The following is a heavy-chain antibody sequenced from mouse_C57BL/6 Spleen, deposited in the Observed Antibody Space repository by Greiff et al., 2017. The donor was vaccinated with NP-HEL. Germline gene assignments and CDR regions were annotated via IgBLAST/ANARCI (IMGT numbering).Heavy chain of an antibody. D-gene: IGHD2-5*01. CDR2: FPPYNDAP. CDR3: ARGYYSNYGFAY. V-gene: IGHV1-47*01. CDR1: GYTFTTYP. Sequence: VKLMESGAELVKPGASVKMSCKASGYTFTTYPIAWMKQHHGKSLEWIGNFPPYNDAPKYNDKFKGKAPLTVENSSSTVYLELIGLTSDDSAVCYCARGYYSNYGFAYWGQGTLVTVSA. J-gene: IGHJ3*01.